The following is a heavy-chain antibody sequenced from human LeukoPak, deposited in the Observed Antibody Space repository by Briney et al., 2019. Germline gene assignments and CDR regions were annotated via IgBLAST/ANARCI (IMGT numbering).Heavy chain of an antibody. J-gene: IGHJ5*02. CDR1: GYTFTGYY. V-gene: IGHV1-2*02. CDR2: INPNSGGT. D-gene: IGHD4-17*01. CDR3: ARDRHRYTVTTGLRWFDP. Sequence: ASVKVSCKASGYTFTGYYMHWVRQAPGQGLEWMGWINPNSGGTNYAQKFQGRVTMTRDTSISTAYMELSRLRSDGAAVYYCARDRHRYTVTTGLRWFDPWGQGTLVTVSS.